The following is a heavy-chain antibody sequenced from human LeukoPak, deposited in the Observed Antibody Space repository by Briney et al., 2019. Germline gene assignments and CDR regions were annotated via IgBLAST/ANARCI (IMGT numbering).Heavy chain of an antibody. CDR3: ARDGTRLAGAFDI. V-gene: IGHV3-53*05. CDR2: IYSGGST. CDR1: GFTVSSNY. D-gene: IGHD1-26*01. J-gene: IGHJ3*02. Sequence: GGSLRLSCAASGFTVSSNYMSWVRQAPGKGLEWVSVIYSGGSTYYADSVKGRFTISRDNSKNTLYLQMNSLRAEDTAVYYCARDGTRLAGAFDIWGPGTTGTVSP.